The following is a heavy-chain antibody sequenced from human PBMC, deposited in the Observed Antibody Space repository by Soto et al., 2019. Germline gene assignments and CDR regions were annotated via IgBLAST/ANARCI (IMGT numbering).Heavy chain of an antibody. V-gene: IGHV1-69*01. CDR2: IIPIFGTA. D-gene: IGHD3-22*01. Sequence: QVQLVQSGAEVKKPGSSVKVSCKASGGTFSSYAISWVRQAPGQGLEWMGGIIPIFGTANYAQKFQGRVTIPSDESTSTAYMELSSLRSEDTAVYYCAREGYYYDSSGYCQSWGQGTLVTVSS. CDR1: GGTFSSYA. J-gene: IGHJ5*02. CDR3: AREGYYYDSSGYCQS.